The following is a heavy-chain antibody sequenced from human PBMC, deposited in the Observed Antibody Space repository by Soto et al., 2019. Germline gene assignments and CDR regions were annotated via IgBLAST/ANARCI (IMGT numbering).Heavy chain of an antibody. V-gene: IGHV4-39*01. J-gene: IGHJ5*02. D-gene: IGHD5-18*01. Sequence: PSETLSLTCTVSGGSISSSSYYWGCIRQPPGKGLEWIGSIYYSGSTYYNPSLKSRVTISVDTSKNQFSLKLSSVTAADTAVYYCARRKRGYSYGYGWFDPWGQGTLVTVSA. CDR3: ARRKRGYSYGYGWFDP. CDR2: IYYSGST. CDR1: GGSISSSSYY.